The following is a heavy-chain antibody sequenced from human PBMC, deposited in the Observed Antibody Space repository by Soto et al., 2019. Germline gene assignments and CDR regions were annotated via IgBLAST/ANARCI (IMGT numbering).Heavy chain of an antibody. V-gene: IGHV4-59*01. Sequence: PSETLSLTCAISGASISGYYWSWIRQPPGKGLEWIGYVYYSGSTNYNPSLESRVTISIDTSKNQFSLKLTSVTAADTAVYYCAKYRRTEADGYTLDFWGQGTLVTVSS. D-gene: IGHD5-12*01. CDR1: GASISGYY. CDR3: AKYRRTEADGYTLDF. J-gene: IGHJ4*02. CDR2: VYYSGST.